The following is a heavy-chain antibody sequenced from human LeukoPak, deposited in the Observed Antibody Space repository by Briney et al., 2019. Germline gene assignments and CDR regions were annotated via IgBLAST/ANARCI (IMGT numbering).Heavy chain of an antibody. J-gene: IGHJ4*02. CDR3: AKDFTIFGVITIPVDY. D-gene: IGHD3-3*01. V-gene: IGHV3-21*01. CDR2: ISSSSSYI. CDR1: GFTFSSYS. Sequence: PGGSLRLSCAASGFTFSSYSMNWVRQAPGKGLEWVSSISSSSSYIYYADSVKGRFTISRDNAKNSLYLQMNSLRAEDTAVYYCAKDFTIFGVITIPVDYWGQGTLVTVSS.